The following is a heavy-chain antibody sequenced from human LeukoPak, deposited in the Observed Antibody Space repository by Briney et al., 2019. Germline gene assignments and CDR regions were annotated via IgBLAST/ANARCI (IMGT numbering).Heavy chain of an antibody. J-gene: IGHJ4*02. CDR2: INNSGGST. CDR1: GFTFSSYD. V-gene: IGHV3-23*01. CDR3: AKGVTSGWRTFDY. D-gene: IGHD6-19*01. Sequence: PGGAMRLSCAASGFTFSSYDMSWVRQAPGKGLEWVSVINNSGGSTHYADSVKGRFTISRDNSKSTLYLQMNSLRAEDTAVYYCAKGVTSGWRTFDYWGQGTLVTVSS.